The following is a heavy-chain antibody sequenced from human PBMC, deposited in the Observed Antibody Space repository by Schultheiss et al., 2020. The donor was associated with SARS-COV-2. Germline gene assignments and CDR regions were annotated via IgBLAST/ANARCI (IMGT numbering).Heavy chain of an antibody. CDR2: IRSKANSYAT. D-gene: IGHD3-3*01. Sequence: GESLKISCAASGFTFSGSAMHWVRQASGKGLEWVGRIRSKANSYATAYAASVKGRFTISRDDSKNTAYLQMNSLKTEDTAVYYCTTTITIFDYYMDVWGKGTTVTVSS. CDR3: TTTITIFDYYMDV. CDR1: GFTFSGSA. V-gene: IGHV3-73*01. J-gene: IGHJ6*03.